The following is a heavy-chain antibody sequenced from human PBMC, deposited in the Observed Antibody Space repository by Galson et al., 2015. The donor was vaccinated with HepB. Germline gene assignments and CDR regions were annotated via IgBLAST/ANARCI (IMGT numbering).Heavy chain of an antibody. CDR1: GFTFNNAW. CDR3: TAQKLGRGAFDI. Sequence: SLRLSCAASGFTFNNAWMNWVRQAPGRGLEWVGRIRTKTDGGTTDYTAPVKGRFTISRDDSKNTLYLRMTSLKTEDTAVYFCTAQKLGRGAFDIWGQGTMVTVSS. D-gene: IGHD7-27*01. CDR2: IRTKTDGGTT. J-gene: IGHJ3*02. V-gene: IGHV3-15*01.